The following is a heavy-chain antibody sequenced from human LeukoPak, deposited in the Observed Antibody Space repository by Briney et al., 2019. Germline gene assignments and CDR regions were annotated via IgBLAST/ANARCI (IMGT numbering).Heavy chain of an antibody. Sequence: GASVKVSCKASGYTFTGYYMHWVRQAPGQGLEWMGWINPNSGGTNYAQKFQGRVTMTRDTSISTAYMELSRLRSDDTAVYYCARDMGVVNDWYNWSDPWGQGTLVTVSS. V-gene: IGHV1-2*02. CDR2: INPNSGGT. J-gene: IGHJ5*02. D-gene: IGHD3-3*01. CDR1: GYTFTGYY. CDR3: ARDMGVVNDWYNWSDP.